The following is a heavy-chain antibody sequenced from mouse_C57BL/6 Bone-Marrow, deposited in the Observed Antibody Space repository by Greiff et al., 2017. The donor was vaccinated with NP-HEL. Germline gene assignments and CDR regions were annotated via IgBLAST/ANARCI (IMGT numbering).Heavy chain of an antibody. CDR2: IDPSDSYT. D-gene: IGHD1-1*01. CDR1: GYTFTSYW. CDR3: ARPYYGSSPYYAMDY. Sequence: QVQLQQPGAELVMPGASVKLSCKASGYTFTSYWMHWVKQRPGQGLEWIGEIDPSDSYTNYNQKFKGKSTLTVDKSSSTAYMQLSSLTSEDSAVYYCARPYYGSSPYYAMDYGGQGTSVTVSS. V-gene: IGHV1-69*01. J-gene: IGHJ4*01.